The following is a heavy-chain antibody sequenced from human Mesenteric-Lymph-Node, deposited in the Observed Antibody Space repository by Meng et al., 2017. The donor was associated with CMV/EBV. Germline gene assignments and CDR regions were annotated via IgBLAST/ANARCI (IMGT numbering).Heavy chain of an antibody. CDR3: HSSSYPGGFDY. CDR1: GGTFSSYA. D-gene: IGHD6-6*01. CDR2: VIPIFGTA. Sequence: SVKVSCKASGGTFSSYAISWVRQAPGQGLEWMGGVIPIFGTANYAQKFQGRVTITTDESTSTAYMELSSLRSEDTAVYYCHSSSYPGGFDYWGQGTLVTVSS. V-gene: IGHV1-69*05. J-gene: IGHJ4*02.